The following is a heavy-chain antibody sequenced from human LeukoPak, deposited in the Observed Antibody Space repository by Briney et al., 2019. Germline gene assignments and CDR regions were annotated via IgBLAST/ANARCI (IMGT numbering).Heavy chain of an antibody. CDR3: AREDSSGYYNWFDP. Sequence: GSLRLSCAASGFTFSSYWMSWVRQAPGKGLEWVANIKQDGSEKYYVDSVKGRFTISRDNAKNSLYLQMNSLRADDTAVYYCAREDSSGYYNWFDPWGQGTLVTVSS. V-gene: IGHV3-7*01. CDR1: GFTFSSYW. J-gene: IGHJ5*02. D-gene: IGHD3-22*01. CDR2: IKQDGSEK.